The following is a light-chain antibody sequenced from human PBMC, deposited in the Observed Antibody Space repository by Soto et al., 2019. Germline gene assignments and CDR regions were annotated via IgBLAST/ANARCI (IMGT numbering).Light chain of an antibody. Sequence: DIVMTQSPLSLPVTPGEPASISCMSSESLLHSNGYNYLDWYLQKPGQSPQLLIYLGSNRASGVPDRFSGSGSGTDFTLKISRVEAEDVGVYYCMQGLQTLRTFGQGTKVDIK. J-gene: IGKJ1*01. V-gene: IGKV2-28*01. CDR1: ESLLHSNGYNY. CDR3: MQGLQTLRT. CDR2: LGS.